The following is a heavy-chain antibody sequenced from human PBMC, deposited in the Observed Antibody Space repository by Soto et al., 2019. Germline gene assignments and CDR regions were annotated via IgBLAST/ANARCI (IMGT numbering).Heavy chain of an antibody. Sequence: GGSLRLSCAASGFTFSSYGMHWVRQAPGKGLEWVAVISYDGSNKYYADSVKGRFTISRDNSKNTLYLQMNSLRAEDTAVYYCAKSGGHYDLPPYYYYYMDVWGKGTTVTVSS. CDR2: ISYDGSNK. CDR3: AKSGGHYDLPPYYYYYMDV. V-gene: IGHV3-30*18. D-gene: IGHD3-22*01. J-gene: IGHJ6*03. CDR1: GFTFSSYG.